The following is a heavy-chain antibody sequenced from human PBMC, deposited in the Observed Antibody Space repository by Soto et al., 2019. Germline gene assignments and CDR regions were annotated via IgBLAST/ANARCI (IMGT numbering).Heavy chain of an antibody. CDR2: IYYSGST. D-gene: IGHD2-2*01. CDR3: ARGRGGWFINQLLNAFDI. J-gene: IGHJ3*02. V-gene: IGHV4-59*01. CDR1: GGSISSYY. Sequence: QVQLQESGPGRVKPSETLALTCTVSGGSISSYYSSWIRQPPGKGLEWIGYIYYSGSTNYNPSLKSRVTISVDTSKNQFSLKLSSVTAADTAVYYCARGRGGWFINQLLNAFDIWGQGTMVTVSS.